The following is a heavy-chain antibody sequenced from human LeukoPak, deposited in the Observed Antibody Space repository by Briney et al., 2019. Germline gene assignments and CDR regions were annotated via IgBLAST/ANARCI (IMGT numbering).Heavy chain of an antibody. CDR1: GLTFNTAW. D-gene: IGHD1/OR15-1a*01. CDR3: ATDGKNSDSGTYWSDP. Sequence: PGGSLSLSCSVSGLTFNTAWLTRIRLAPEKGLEWVGRIKNGGTADYAAPVKGRFTISRDDSRNTLYLQMNSLKTEDPGVYYCATDGKNSDSGTYWSDPWGQGTLVTVSS. V-gene: IGHV3-15*01. CDR2: IKNGGTA. J-gene: IGHJ5*02.